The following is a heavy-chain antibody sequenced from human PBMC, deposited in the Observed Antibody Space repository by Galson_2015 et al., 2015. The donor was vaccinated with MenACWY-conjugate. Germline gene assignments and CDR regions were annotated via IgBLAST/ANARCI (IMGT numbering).Heavy chain of an antibody. V-gene: IGHV5-51*01. Sequence: SGAEAKKPGESLTISCQGSGYTLVTSGVSWGRQLRGKGLKRMAMIYPGDTYFITNPSFQGQPTMSDDKSSSTAYLRWSSLKASDTAMYYCTRRLIANFRDAFDFWGQGTMVTVSS. D-gene: IGHD2-21*01. CDR2: IYPGDTYF. CDR1: GYTLVTSG. J-gene: IGHJ3*01. CDR3: TRRLIANFRDAFDF.